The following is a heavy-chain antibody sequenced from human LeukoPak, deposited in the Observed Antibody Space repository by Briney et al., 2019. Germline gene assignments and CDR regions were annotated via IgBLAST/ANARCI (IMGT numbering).Heavy chain of an antibody. CDR2: IYPGDSDT. J-gene: IGHJ4*02. CDR1: GYIFTSYW. D-gene: IGHD5-24*01. Sequence: GESLKISCKGSGYIFTSYWIGWVCQMPGKGLEWMGIIYPGDSDTRYSPSFQGQVTISADKSISTAYLQWSSLKASDTAMYYCARLYCPGCSMATMLGPFDYWGQGTLVTVSS. V-gene: IGHV5-51*01. CDR3: ARLYCPGCSMATMLGPFDY.